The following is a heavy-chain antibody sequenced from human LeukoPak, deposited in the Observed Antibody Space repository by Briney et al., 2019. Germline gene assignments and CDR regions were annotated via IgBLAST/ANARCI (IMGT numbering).Heavy chain of an antibody. D-gene: IGHD5-12*01. CDR1: GCSISSYY. Sequence: SSETLSLTCTVSGCSISSYYWSWIRQPPGKGLEWIGYIYYSGSTNYNPSLKSRVTISVDTSNNQFSLKLSSVTAADTAMYYCARVSGYDWESFYDYWGQGSLVTVSS. CDR3: ARVSGYDWESFYDY. V-gene: IGHV4-59*01. CDR2: IYYSGST. J-gene: IGHJ4*02.